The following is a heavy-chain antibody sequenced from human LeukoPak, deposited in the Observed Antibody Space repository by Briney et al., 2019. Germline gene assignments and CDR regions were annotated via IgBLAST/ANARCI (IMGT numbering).Heavy chain of an antibody. CDR1: GGTFSSYA. Sequence: ASVKVSCKASGGTFSSYAISWVRQAPGQGLEWMGGIIPIFGTANYAQKFQGRVTITADESTSTAYMELSSQRSEDTAVYYCARDRYDFYYYGMDVWGQGTTVTVSS. D-gene: IGHD3-3*01. CDR2: IIPIFGTA. V-gene: IGHV1-69*01. CDR3: ARDRYDFYYYGMDV. J-gene: IGHJ6*02.